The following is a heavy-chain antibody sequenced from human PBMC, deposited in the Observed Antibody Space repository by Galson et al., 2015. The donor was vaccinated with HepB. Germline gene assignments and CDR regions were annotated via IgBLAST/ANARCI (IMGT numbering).Heavy chain of an antibody. CDR2: TYFRSKWYS. Sequence: CAISGDSVSSHSAAWNWIRRSPSRGLEWLGRTYFRSKWYSDYAVSVKSRISINPDTSKNHFSLQLNSVTPEDTAVYYCARGPSYFQHWGQGTLVTVSS. CDR3: ARGPSYFQH. CDR1: GDSVSSHSAA. V-gene: IGHV6-1*01. J-gene: IGHJ1*01.